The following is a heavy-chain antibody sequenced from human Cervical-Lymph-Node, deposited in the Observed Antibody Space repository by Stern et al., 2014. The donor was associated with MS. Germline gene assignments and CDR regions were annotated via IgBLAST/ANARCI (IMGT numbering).Heavy chain of an antibody. Sequence: VQLVESGGAVVQPGRSLRLSCAASGFTFSSYGMHWVLQAPGKGLAGVTVISCDGNHKYYAASVKGRFTISRDNSKNTLHLQMNSVTPDDTAIYYCARDYEDTSMLFDHWGQGTLVTVSS. CDR3: ARDYEDTSMLFDH. CDR2: ISCDGNHK. CDR1: GFTFSSYG. V-gene: IGHV3-30*03. D-gene: IGHD2-8*01. J-gene: IGHJ4*02.